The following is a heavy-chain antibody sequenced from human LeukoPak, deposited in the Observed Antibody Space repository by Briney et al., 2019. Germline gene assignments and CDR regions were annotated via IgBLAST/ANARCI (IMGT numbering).Heavy chain of an antibody. Sequence: AGSLSLSCAASGFTFSSDNLNWCRRDPGKGLVGVLSIISSSYLYYADTVKGRFTISRNNAKNSLYLQMNSLRSEDTAVYYCTRGVYDFWSGYYTGYYFDYWGQGTLVTVSS. D-gene: IGHD3-3*01. CDR2: IISSSYL. J-gene: IGHJ4*02. CDR1: GFTFSSDN. V-gene: IGHV3-21*04. CDR3: TRGVYDFWSGYYTGYYFDY.